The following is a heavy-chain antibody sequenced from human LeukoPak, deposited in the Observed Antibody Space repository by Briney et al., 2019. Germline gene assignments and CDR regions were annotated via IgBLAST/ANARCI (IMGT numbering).Heavy chain of an antibody. J-gene: IGHJ4*02. D-gene: IGHD3-3*01. Sequence: SETLSLTCAVYGGSFSGYYWSWIRQPPGKGLEWIGEINHSGSTNYNPSLKSRVTISVDTSKNQFSLKLSSVTAADTAVYYCARDPAYDFWSGYRWGQGTLVTVSS. CDR1: GGSFSGYY. CDR2: INHSGST. V-gene: IGHV4-34*01. CDR3: ARDPAYDFWSGYR.